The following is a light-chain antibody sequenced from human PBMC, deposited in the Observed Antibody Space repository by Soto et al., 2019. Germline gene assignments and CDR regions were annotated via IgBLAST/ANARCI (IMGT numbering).Light chain of an antibody. CDR3: QQYNSWPLT. Sequence: EVVMTHSTATLSVSQGAGATFSCRASQSVSGDFAWYQHKPGQAPRLLIYTASTRATGIPARFSGSGSGTDFTLTISSLQSEDFAVYHCQQYNSWPLTFGGGTKVEIK. J-gene: IGKJ4*01. CDR2: TAS. V-gene: IGKV3-15*01. CDR1: QSVSGD.